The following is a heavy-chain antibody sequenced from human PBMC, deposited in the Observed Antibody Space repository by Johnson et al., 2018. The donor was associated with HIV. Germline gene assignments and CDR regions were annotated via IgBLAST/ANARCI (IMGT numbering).Heavy chain of an antibody. V-gene: IGHV3-74*01. D-gene: IGHD3-16*01. CDR2: IKPDGSSS. CDR1: GSTFSGYW. J-gene: IGHJ3*02. CDR3: ARDGAADNAFDI. Sequence: VQLVESGGGLVQPGGSLRLSCAASGSTFSGYWVYWVRQAPGKGLVWVSRIKPDGSSSDYADSAKGRITISRDNAKNTMYLQMNSLRAEDTAVYYCARDGAADNAFDIWGQGTMVTVSS.